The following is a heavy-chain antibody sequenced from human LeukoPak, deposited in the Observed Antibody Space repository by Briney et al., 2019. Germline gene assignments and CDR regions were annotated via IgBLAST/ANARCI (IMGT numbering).Heavy chain of an antibody. V-gene: IGHV3-23*01. CDR2: IIDSGEST. D-gene: IGHD3-16*01. Sequence: GRSLGLSCAASGFTFSSYAMSWVRQAPGKGLEWVSGIIDSGESTYYANFAKGRFTISRDNSNNTLYLQMNSLRAEDTAVYYCAKLGGQELHNYYVAVCGKGTTVAVSS. J-gene: IGHJ6*03. CDR1: GFTFSSYA. CDR3: AKLGGQELHNYYVAV.